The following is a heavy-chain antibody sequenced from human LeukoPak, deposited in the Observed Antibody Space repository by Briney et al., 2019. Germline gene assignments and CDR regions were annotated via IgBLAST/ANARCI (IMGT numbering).Heavy chain of an antibody. CDR1: GFTVSSNS. CDR2: IYSDGRT. CDR3: ARDSSGYLSFDY. D-gene: IGHD2-15*01. Sequence: GGSLRLSCAASGFTVSSNSMRWVRQAPGKGLEWVSVIYSDGRTYYADSVKDRFTISRNKSKNTLFLQMNSLRAEDTAVYYCARDSSGYLSFDYWGQGALVTVSS. V-gene: IGHV3-53*01. J-gene: IGHJ4*02.